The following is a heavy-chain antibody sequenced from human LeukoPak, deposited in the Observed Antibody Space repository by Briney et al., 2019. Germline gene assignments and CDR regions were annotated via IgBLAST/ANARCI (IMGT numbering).Heavy chain of an antibody. V-gene: IGHV3-49*03. CDR2: IRSKVYGGTT. CDR1: GFTFGDYA. J-gene: IGHJ4*02. D-gene: IGHD5-12*01. Sequence: GGSLRLSCTASGFTFGDYAMSWFRQAPGKGLEWVGFIRSKVYGGTTEFAASVKGRFTISRDDSKSIAYLQMNSLKSEDTAVYYCVRYSGDADYWGQGTLVTVSS. CDR3: VRYSGDADY.